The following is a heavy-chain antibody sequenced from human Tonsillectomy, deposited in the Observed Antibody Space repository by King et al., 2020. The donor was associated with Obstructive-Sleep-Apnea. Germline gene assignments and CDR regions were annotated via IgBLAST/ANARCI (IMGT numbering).Heavy chain of an antibody. J-gene: IGHJ4*02. D-gene: IGHD2-8*01. CDR2: INPSGGET. CDR3: ARGSMVANRAISY. CDR1: GYTFSSYY. Sequence: VQLVQSGAEVRKPGASVKVSCKTSGYTFSSYYMNWVRQAPGQRLEWMGMINPSGGETRYTQKFKGRLTLTRDTSTSTVYMELNSLKSEDTAVYYCARGSMVANRAISYWGQGTLVTVSS. V-gene: IGHV1-46*01.